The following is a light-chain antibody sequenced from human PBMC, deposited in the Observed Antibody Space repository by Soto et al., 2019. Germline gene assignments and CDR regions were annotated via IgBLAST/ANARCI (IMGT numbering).Light chain of an antibody. V-gene: IGKV3-20*01. CDR1: QSVSSSY. Sequence: EIVLTQSPGTLSLSPEERATLSCRASQSVSSSYLAWYQPKPGQAPRLLIYGASSRATGIPDRFSGSGSGTDFTLTISRLEHEDFAVYYCQQFGTSPWTFGQGTKVEIK. CDR3: QQFGTSPWT. J-gene: IGKJ1*01. CDR2: GAS.